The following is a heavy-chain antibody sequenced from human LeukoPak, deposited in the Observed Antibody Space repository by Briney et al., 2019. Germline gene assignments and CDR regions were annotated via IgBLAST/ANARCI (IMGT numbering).Heavy chain of an antibody. Sequence: PSETLSLTCSVSGLSIRIDTYYWGWLRQSPGPGLEWLANIHYTGTSHYDPSLASRVSISVDTTKNQVSLNLRSVTAADSAVYFCARAPAYRRYLFEKWGQGILVTVSS. D-gene: IGHD2-21*01. CDR3: ARAPAYRRYLFEK. CDR2: IHYTGTS. V-gene: IGHV4-39*01. CDR1: GLSIRIDTYY. J-gene: IGHJ4*02.